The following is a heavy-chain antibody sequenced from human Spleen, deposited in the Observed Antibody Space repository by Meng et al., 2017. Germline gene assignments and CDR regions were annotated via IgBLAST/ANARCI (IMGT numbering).Heavy chain of an antibody. J-gene: IGHJ4*02. CDR1: GFTFNYHY. Sequence: GESLKISCAATGFTFNYHYMRWIRQAPGKGLEWVSDISPSSSDIYYTDSVKGRFTISRDNARNSLYLQMNSLRVEDTAVDYCAKGEGSGWSDLNDYWGQGTLVTVSS. CDR3: AKGEGSGWSDLNDY. V-gene: IGHV3-11*04. D-gene: IGHD6-19*01. CDR2: ISPSSSDI.